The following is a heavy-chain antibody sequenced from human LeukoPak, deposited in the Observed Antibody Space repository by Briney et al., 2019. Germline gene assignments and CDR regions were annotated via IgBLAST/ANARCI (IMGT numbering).Heavy chain of an antibody. Sequence: KSGGSLRLSCAASGFTFSSYAMSWIRQPPGKGLEWIGEINHSGSTNYNPSLKSRVTISVDTSKNQFSLKLSSVTAADTAVYYCARERKADSSGYAFDIWGQGTMVTVSS. J-gene: IGHJ3*02. CDR1: GFTFSSYA. CDR3: ARERKADSSGYAFDI. V-gene: IGHV4-34*01. CDR2: INHSGST. D-gene: IGHD3-22*01.